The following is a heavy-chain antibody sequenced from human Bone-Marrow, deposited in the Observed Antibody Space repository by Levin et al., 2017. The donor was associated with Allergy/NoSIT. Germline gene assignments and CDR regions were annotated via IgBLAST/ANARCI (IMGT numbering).Heavy chain of an antibody. J-gene: IGHJ5*02. Sequence: SETLSLTCTVSGGSISSSSYYWGWIRQPPGKGLEWIGSIYYSGSTYYNPSLKSRVTISVDTSKNQFSLKLSSVTAADTAVYYCARERNPVLLWFGEVLFWFDPWGQGTLVTVSS. CDR3: ARERNPVLLWFGEVLFWFDP. CDR2: IYYSGST. D-gene: IGHD3-10*01. V-gene: IGHV4-39*01. CDR1: GGSISSSSYY.